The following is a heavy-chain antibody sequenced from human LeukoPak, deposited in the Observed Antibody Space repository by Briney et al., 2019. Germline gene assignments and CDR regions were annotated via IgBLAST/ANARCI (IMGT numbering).Heavy chain of an antibody. D-gene: IGHD5-18*01. CDR2: ISSSSSYI. CDR1: GFTFSSYS. CDR3: ARARYSYAAGAFDI. V-gene: IGHV3-21*01. Sequence: GSLRLSCAASGFTFSSYSMNWVRQAPGKGLGWVSSISSSSSYIYYADSVKGRFTISRDNAKNSLYLQMNSLRAEDTAVYYCARARYSYAAGAFDIWGQGTMVTVSS. J-gene: IGHJ3*02.